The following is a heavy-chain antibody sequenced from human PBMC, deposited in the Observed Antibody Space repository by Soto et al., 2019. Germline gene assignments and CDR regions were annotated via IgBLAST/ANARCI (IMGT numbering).Heavy chain of an antibody. J-gene: IGHJ6*02. V-gene: IGHV1-8*01. CDR3: ARGNPFNYAGFDV. D-gene: IGHD3-16*01. Sequence: QGQLVQSGAEVKKPGASVKVSCKASEYTFSDFDINWLRQASGQGPEWMGWMNAKSGDTFFPQRFQGKFNMTWDTSLSTAYMEVGSLTSDDTAIYYCARGNPFNYAGFDVWGQGTTVAVSS. CDR1: EYTFSDFD. CDR2: MNAKSGDT.